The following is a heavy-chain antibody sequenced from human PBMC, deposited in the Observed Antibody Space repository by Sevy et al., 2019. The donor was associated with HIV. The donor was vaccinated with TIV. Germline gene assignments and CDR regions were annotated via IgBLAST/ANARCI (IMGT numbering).Heavy chain of an antibody. V-gene: IGHV3-30-3*01. CDR2: ISYDGSNK. Sequence: GGSLRLSCAASGFTFSSYAMHWVRQAPGKGLEWVAVISYDGSNKYYADSVKGRFTISRDNSKNTLYLQMNSLRAEDTDVYYCARGLGYCSGGSCQAHAFDIWGQGTIVTVSS. CDR1: GFTFSSYA. CDR3: ARGLGYCSGGSCQAHAFDI. J-gene: IGHJ3*02. D-gene: IGHD2-15*01.